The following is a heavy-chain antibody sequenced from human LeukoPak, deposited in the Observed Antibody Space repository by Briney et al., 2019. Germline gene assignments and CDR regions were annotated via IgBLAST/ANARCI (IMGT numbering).Heavy chain of an antibody. J-gene: IGHJ4*02. V-gene: IGHV3-30*18. CDR1: GFTFSNYG. CDR3: AKGWGSSWYWDY. D-gene: IGHD6-13*01. Sequence: PGGSLRLSCAASGFTFSNYGMHWVRQAPGKGLEWVAVISYDGSKKYYADSVKGRFTISRDNSKDTLYLQMNSLRAEDTAVYYCAKGWGSSWYWDYWGQGTLVTVSS. CDR2: ISYDGSKK.